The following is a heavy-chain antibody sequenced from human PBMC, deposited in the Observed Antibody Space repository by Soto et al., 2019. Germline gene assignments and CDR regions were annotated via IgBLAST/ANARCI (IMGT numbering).Heavy chain of an antibody. CDR2: IYYSGST. D-gene: IGHD4-17*01. V-gene: IGHV4-31*03. CDR1: GGSISSGGYY. J-gene: IGHJ5*02. CDR3: ARVYGDYADFWFDP. Sequence: QVQLQESGPGLVKPSQTLSLTCTVSGGSISSGGYYWSWIRQHPGKGLEWIGCIYYSGSTYYNPSLKSRVTISVDTSKNQFSLKLSSVTAADTAVYYCARVYGDYADFWFDPWGQGTLVTVSS.